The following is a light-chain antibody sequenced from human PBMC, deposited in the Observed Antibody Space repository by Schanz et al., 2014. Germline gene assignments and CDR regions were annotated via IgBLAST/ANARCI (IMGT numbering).Light chain of an antibody. V-gene: IGLV2-8*01. J-gene: IGLJ1*01. CDR2: EGS. CDR3: SSNGGVNIYV. Sequence: QSALIQPPSASGSPGQSVAISCTGTTSDVGGYNYVSWYQQHPGKAPKLMIYEGSKRPSGVPDRFSGSKSGNTASLTVSGLQAEDEADYYCSSNGGVNIYVFGTGTKLTVL. CDR1: TSDVGGYNY.